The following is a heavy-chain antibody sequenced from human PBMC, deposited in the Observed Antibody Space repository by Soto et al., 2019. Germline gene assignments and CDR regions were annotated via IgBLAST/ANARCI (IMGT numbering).Heavy chain of an antibody. Sequence: GGSLRLSCAASGFTFSTYGMNWVRQAPGKGLEWVSAISGSGGRTYYAESVKGRFTISRENSKKTLYLQMNSLRDEDTAVYYCAKEVVAATHQDMVRGDYWGQGT. D-gene: IGHD2-15*01. J-gene: IGHJ4*02. CDR3: AKEVVAATHQDMVRGDY. CDR1: GFTFSTYG. CDR2: ISGSGGRT. V-gene: IGHV3-23*01.